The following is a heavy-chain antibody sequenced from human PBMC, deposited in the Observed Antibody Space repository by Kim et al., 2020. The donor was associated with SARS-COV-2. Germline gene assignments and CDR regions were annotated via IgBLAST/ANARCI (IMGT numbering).Heavy chain of an antibody. Sequence: SETLSLTCTVSGGSISSSSYYWGWIRQPPGEGLEWIGSIYYSGSTNYNPSLKSRVTISVDTSENQFSLKLTSVTAADTAVYYCARSRANCFDPWGQGTLVTVSS. J-gene: IGHJ5*02. CDR1: GGSISSSSYY. CDR3: ARSRANCFDP. CDR2: IYYSGST. D-gene: IGHD3-10*01. V-gene: IGHV4-39*01.